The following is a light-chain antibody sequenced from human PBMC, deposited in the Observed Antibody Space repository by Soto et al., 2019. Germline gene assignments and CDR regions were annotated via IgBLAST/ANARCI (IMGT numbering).Light chain of an antibody. V-gene: IGKV1-5*03. CDR1: QSIGSW. CDR2: KAS. Sequence: DIQMTQSLSTLSASVGDRVTITCRASQSIGSWLAWYQQKSGKAPKLLIYKASSLQSGVPSRFSGSGSGTEFTLTISSLQPDDFATYYCQQYHGFPWTFGQGTKVEIK. CDR3: QQYHGFPWT. J-gene: IGKJ1*01.